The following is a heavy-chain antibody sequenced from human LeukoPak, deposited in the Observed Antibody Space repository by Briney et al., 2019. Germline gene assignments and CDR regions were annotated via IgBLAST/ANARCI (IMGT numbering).Heavy chain of an antibody. CDR3: ARVDYDFWSGYLQPPDY. V-gene: IGHV1-18*01. J-gene: IGHJ4*02. D-gene: IGHD3-3*01. Sequence: ASVNVSCKASGYTFTSYGISWVRQAPGQGLEWMGWISAYNGNTNYAQKLQGRVTMTTDTSTSTAYMELRSLRSDDTAVYYCARVDYDFWSGYLQPPDYWGQGTLVTVSS. CDR2: ISAYNGNT. CDR1: GYTFTSYG.